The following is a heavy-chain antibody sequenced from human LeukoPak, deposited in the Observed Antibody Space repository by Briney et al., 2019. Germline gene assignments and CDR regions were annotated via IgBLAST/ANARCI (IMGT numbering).Heavy chain of an antibody. CDR3: ARGWWSDLVRGVPSFVWDY. CDR2: INHSGST. CDR1: GGSFSGYY. J-gene: IGHJ4*02. Sequence: PSETLSLTCAVYGGSFSGYYWSWIRQPPGKGLEWIGEINHSGSTNYNPSLKSRVTISVDTSKNQFSLKLSSVTAADTAVYYCARGWWSDLVRGVPSFVWDYWGQRTLVTVSS. V-gene: IGHV4-34*01. D-gene: IGHD3-10*01.